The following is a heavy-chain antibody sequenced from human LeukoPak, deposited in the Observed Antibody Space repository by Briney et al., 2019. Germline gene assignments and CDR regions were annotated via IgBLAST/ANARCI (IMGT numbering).Heavy chain of an antibody. V-gene: IGHV1-24*01. CDR3: ATPNSNFDAFDI. CDR2: FDPEDGET. D-gene: IGHD4-11*01. Sequence: EASVKVSCKVSGYTLTELSMHWVRQAPGEGLEWMGGFDPEDGETIYAQKFQGRVTMTEDTSTDTAYMELSSLRSEDTAVYYCATPNSNFDAFDIWGQGTMVTVSS. CDR1: GYTLTELS. J-gene: IGHJ3*02.